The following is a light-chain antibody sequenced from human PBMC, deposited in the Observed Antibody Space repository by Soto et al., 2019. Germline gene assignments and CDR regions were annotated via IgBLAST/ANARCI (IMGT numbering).Light chain of an antibody. Sequence: EIVMTQSPATLSVSPGDRAALSCRASQSVSSNYLAWYQQKPGQAPRLLIHGVSHRATGIPDRFSGSGTGTEFTLTISSLQSEDFAVYYCQQYTAWPLSFGGGTKVEIK. CDR1: QSVSSNY. CDR3: QQYTAWPLS. CDR2: GVS. J-gene: IGKJ4*01. V-gene: IGKV3D-15*01.